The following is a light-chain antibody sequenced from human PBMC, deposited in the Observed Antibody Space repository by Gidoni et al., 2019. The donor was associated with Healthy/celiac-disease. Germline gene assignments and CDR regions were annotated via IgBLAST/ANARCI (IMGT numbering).Light chain of an antibody. CDR2: GAS. Sequence: ELALTQSPGPLSLSLGESATLSCRASQSVSSSYLAWYQQKPGQAPRLLIYGASSRATGIPDRFSGSGSGTDFTLTISRLEPEDFAVYYCQQYGSPWTFGQGTKVEIK. V-gene: IGKV3-20*01. J-gene: IGKJ1*01. CDR1: QSVSSSY. CDR3: QQYGSPWT.